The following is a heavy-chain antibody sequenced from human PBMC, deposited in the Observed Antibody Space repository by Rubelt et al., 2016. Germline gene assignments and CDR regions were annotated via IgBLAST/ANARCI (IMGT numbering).Heavy chain of an antibody. CDR3: ARDRLHSSSWMGGKDNNWFDP. J-gene: IGHJ5*02. Sequence: QVQLVQSGAEVKKPGSSVKVSCKASGGTFSSYAISWVRQAPGQGLEWMGGIITIFGTANYAQQFQGRVTITADKSTSTAYMELSSLRSEDTAVYYCARDRLHSSSWMGGKDNNWFDPWGQGTLVTVSS. D-gene: IGHD6-13*01. CDR1: GGTFSSYA. CDR2: IITIFGTA. V-gene: IGHV1-69*06.